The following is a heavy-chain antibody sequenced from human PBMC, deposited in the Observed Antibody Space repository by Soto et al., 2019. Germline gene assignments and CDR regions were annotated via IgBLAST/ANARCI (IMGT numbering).Heavy chain of an antibody. Sequence: SETRYLSCTVADVSISGHYWRWICRPSGKGLEWIGYMYNTGSTVYNPSFKSRVTISVDTSKNQFSLKLNSVTAADTAVYYCARDLWGYCGTDCYPLDVWGQGTTVS. D-gene: IGHD2-21*02. J-gene: IGHJ6*02. CDR2: MYNTGST. CDR1: DVSISGHY. CDR3: ARDLWGYCGTDCYPLDV. V-gene: IGHV4-59*11.